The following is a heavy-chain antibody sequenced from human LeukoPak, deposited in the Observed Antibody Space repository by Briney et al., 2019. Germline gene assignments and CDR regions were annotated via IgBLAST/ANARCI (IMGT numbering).Heavy chain of an antibody. Sequence: SETLSLTRTVSGGSISSGSYYWSWIRQPAGKGLEWIGRIYTYESPNYNPSLKSRVTISVDTSKNQFSLKLTSVTAADTAVYFCARAPGGRRAYYMDVWGKGTTVTISS. V-gene: IGHV4-61*02. CDR2: IYTYESP. CDR1: GGSISSGSYY. CDR3: ARAPGGRRAYYMDV. J-gene: IGHJ6*03. D-gene: IGHD3-16*01.